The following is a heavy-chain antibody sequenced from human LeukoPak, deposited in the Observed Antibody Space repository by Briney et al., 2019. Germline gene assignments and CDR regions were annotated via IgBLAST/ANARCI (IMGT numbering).Heavy chain of an antibody. D-gene: IGHD3-22*01. J-gene: IGHJ6*03. CDR2: ISAYNGNT. CDR1: GYTFTSYG. CDR3: ARGYYDSSGYLLIGDYYYYYYMDV. Sequence: ASVKVSCKASGYTFTSYGISWVRQAPGQGLEWMGWISAYNGNTNYAQKLQGRVTMTTDTSTSTAYMELRSLRSDDTAVYYCARGYYDSSGYLLIGDYYYYYYMDVWGKGTTVTVSS. V-gene: IGHV1-18*01.